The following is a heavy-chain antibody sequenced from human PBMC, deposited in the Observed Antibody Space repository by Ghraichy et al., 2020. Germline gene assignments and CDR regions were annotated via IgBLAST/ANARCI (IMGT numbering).Heavy chain of an antibody. CDR3: ARGDGLSWFDP. J-gene: IGHJ5*02. V-gene: IGHV1-18*04. Sequence: ASVKVSCKDSGYSFTTYGISWVRLAPGRGPEWMGWISPYSGHTKYVEKFQGRVTMTIDTSASTTYMELRSLTSDDTAVYYCARGDGLSWFDPWGQGTLVTVSS. D-gene: IGHD5-24*01. CDR1: GYSFTTYG. CDR2: ISPYSGHT.